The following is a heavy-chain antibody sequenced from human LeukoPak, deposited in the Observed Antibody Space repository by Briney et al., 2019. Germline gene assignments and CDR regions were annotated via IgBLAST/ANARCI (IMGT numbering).Heavy chain of an antibody. Sequence: KPGGSLRLSCAASGFTFSTYTMNWVRQAPGKGLEWVSSISSSSSYIYYADSVKGRFTISRDNAKNLLYLQMNSLRAEDTAVYYCARLSSSGGGFDYWGQGTLVTVSS. CDR3: ARLSSSGGGFDY. V-gene: IGHV3-21*01. CDR1: GFTFSTYT. D-gene: IGHD6-19*01. CDR2: ISSSSSYI. J-gene: IGHJ4*02.